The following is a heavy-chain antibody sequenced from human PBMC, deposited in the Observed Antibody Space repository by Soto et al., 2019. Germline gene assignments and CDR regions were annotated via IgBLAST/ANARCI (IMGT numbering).Heavy chain of an antibody. CDR2: INPNSGGT. CDR3: ARAYSSSWFGEPSYFDY. V-gene: IGHV1-2*04. J-gene: IGHJ4*02. CDR1: GYTFTGYY. Sequence: ASVKVSCKASGYTFTGYYMHWVRQAPGQGLEWMGWINPNSGGTNYAQKFQGWVTMTRDTSISTAYMELSRLRSDDTAVYYCARAYSSSWFGEPSYFDYWGQGTLVTVSS. D-gene: IGHD6-13*01.